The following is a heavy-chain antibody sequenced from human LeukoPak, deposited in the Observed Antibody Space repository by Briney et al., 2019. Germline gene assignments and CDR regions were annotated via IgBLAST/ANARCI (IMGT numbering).Heavy chain of an antibody. CDR1: GGSFSSYY. J-gene: IGHJ6*03. CDR2: IYYSGST. CDR3: AAAVAGTNYYYYYYMDV. Sequence: SETLSLTCAVYGGSFSSYYWSWIRQPPGKGLEWIGYIYYSGSTNYNPSLKSRVTISVDTSKNQFSLKLSSVTAADTAVYYCAAAVAGTNYYYYYYMDVWGKGTTVTVSS. D-gene: IGHD6-19*01. V-gene: IGHV4-59*01.